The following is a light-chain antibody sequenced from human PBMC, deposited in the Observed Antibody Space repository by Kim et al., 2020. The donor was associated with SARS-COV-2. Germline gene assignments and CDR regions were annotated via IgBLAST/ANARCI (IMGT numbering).Light chain of an antibody. J-gene: IGLJ3*02. CDR2: GDN. CDR3: QSFDSSLNGRV. CDR1: WSNIGARYD. V-gene: IGLV1-40*01. Sequence: QRVTISCTGSWSNIGARYDVQWYQQFPGTVPNLLFYGDNHRPSGVPDRFSASKSDTSASLAIAGLQTEDEAHYFCQSFDSSLNGRVFGGGTQLTVL.